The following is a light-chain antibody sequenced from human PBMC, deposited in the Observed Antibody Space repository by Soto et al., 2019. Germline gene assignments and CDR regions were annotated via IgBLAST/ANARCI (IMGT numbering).Light chain of an antibody. CDR3: SSYAGSNNFGI. Sequence: QPVLTQPPSASGSPGQSVTISCSGTSSDVGSYNYVSWYQQHPSKAPKLMIYEVTKRPSGVPDRFSGSKSGNTASLTVSGLQAEDEADYYCSSYAGSNNFGIFGTGTKVTVL. CDR2: EVT. J-gene: IGLJ1*01. CDR1: SSDVGSYNY. V-gene: IGLV2-8*01.